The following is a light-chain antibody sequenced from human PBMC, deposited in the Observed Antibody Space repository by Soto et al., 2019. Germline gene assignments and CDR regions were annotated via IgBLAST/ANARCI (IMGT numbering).Light chain of an antibody. CDR2: NNN. J-gene: IGLJ2*01. CDR1: SSNIGSNT. CDR3: AAWDDSLNVVL. V-gene: IGLV1-44*01. Sequence: QSVLTQPPSASGTPGQRVTISCSGSSSNIGSNTVNWYQQLPKTAPKLLIYNNNQRPSGVPDRFSGSKSGTSASLAISGLQSEDEADYYCAAWDDSLNVVLFGGGTKLTVL.